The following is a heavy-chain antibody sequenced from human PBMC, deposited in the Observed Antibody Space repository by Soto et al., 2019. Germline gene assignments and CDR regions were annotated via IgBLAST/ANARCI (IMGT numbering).Heavy chain of an antibody. V-gene: IGHV4-59*01. CDR2: IYYSGST. D-gene: IGHD4-17*01. Sequence: QVQLQESGPGLVKPSETLSLTCTVSGGSIISYYWSWIRQPPGKGLEWIGYIYYSGSTNYNPSLKSRVTISVDTSKNQFSQKLSSVTAADTAVYYCARDLRLDYWGQGTLVTVSS. CDR3: ARDLRLDY. J-gene: IGHJ4*02. CDR1: GGSIISYY.